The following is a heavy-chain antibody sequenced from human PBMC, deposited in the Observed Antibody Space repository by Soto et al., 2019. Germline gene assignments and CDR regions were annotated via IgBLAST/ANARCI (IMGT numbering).Heavy chain of an antibody. CDR1: GGSFSGYY. J-gene: IGHJ6*03. D-gene: IGHD2-2*01. V-gene: IGHV4-34*01. CDR3: ARGLGYCSSTSCYEYYYYMDV. Sequence: QVQLQQWGAGLLKPSETLSLTCAVYGGSFSGYYWSWIRQPPGKGLEWIGEINHSGSTNYNPSLKSRDTISVDTSKNQFSLKLSSVTAADTAVYYCARGLGYCSSTSCYEYYYYMDVWGKGTTVTVSS. CDR2: INHSGST.